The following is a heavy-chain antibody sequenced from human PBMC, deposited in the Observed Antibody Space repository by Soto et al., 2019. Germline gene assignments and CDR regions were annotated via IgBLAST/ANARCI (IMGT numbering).Heavy chain of an antibody. J-gene: IGHJ6*02. V-gene: IGHV1-69*13. D-gene: IGHD3-22*01. CDR3: ARGYYYDSSGYYWYYYYGMDV. CDR1: GGTFSSYA. Sequence: SVKVSCKASGGTFSSYAISWVRQAPGQGLEWMGGIIPIFGTANYAQKFQGRVTITADESTSTAYMELSSLRSEDTVVYYCARGYYYDSSGYYWYYYYGMDVWGQGTTVTVS. CDR2: IIPIFGTA.